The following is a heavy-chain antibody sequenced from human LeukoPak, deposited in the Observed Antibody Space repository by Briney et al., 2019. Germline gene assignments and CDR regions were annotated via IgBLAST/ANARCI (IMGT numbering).Heavy chain of an antibody. CDR2: IWYDGRNK. V-gene: IGHV3-33*01. D-gene: IGHD1-1*01. J-gene: IGHJ5*02. CDR1: GFIFSNYG. CDR3: ARDAPGSTGWFDP. Sequence: GGSLRLSCAASGFIFSNYGMHWVRQAPGKGLEWVAVIWYDGRNKLYADSVKGRFTVSRDNSKNTLYLQMNSLRAEDTAVYYCARDAPGSTGWFDPWGQGTLVTVSS.